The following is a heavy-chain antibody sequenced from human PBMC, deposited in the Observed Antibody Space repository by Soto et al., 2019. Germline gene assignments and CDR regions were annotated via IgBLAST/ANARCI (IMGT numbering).Heavy chain of an antibody. Sequence: ASVKVSCKVSGYTLTELSMHWVRQAPGKGLEWMGGFDPEDGETIYAQKFQGRVTMTEDTSTDTAYMELSSLRSEDTAVYYCATHALTEPVDPIAFDYWGQGTLVTVSS. V-gene: IGHV1-24*01. J-gene: IGHJ4*02. CDR2: FDPEDGET. D-gene: IGHD2-21*01. CDR1: GYTLTELS. CDR3: ATHALTEPVDPIAFDY.